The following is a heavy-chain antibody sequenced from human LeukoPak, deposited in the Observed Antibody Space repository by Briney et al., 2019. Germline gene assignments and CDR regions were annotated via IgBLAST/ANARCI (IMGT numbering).Heavy chain of an antibody. D-gene: IGHD3-22*01. CDR1: GFTFSSYE. J-gene: IGHJ6*02. CDR3: ARVTIVVPRFSGMDV. Sequence: TGGSLRLSCAASGFTFSSYEMNWVRQAPGKGLEWVSHISSSGSTIYYADSVKGRFTISRDNAKNSLYLQMNSLRAEDTAVYYCARVTIVVPRFSGMDVWGQGTTVTVS. CDR2: ISSSGSTI. V-gene: IGHV3-48*03.